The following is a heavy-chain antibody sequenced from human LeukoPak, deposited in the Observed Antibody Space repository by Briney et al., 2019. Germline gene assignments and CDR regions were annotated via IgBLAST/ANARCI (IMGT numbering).Heavy chain of an antibody. CDR2: ISDSGSTI. J-gene: IGHJ4*02. D-gene: IGHD3-10*01. Sequence: GGSLRLSCVASGFMLSKFWMSWVRQAPGKGLEWVSYISDSGSTIYYADSVKGRFTISRDNVKNSLYLQMNGLRAEDTAVYYCAREMEGDYGSGTFFDLWGQGNMVTVSS. V-gene: IGHV3-11*01. CDR3: AREMEGDYGSGTFFDL. CDR1: GFMLSKFW.